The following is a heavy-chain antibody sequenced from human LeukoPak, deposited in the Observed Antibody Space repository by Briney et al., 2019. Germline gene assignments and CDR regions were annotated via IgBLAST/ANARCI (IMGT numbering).Heavy chain of an antibody. CDR2: IYSGDSDT. Sequence: GESLKISCTASGYTFTSHWIGWVRQMPGKGLEWMGIIYSGDSDTRYSPSFQGQVSMTVDKSISTAYLQWSSLKASDTAMYYCARHAVYFGSGNRAFDIWGQGTMVTVSS. V-gene: IGHV5-51*01. D-gene: IGHD3-10*01. J-gene: IGHJ3*02. CDR1: GYTFTSHW. CDR3: ARHAVYFGSGNRAFDI.